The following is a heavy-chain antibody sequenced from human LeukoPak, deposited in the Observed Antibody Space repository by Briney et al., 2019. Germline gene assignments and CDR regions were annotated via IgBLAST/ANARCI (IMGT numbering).Heavy chain of an antibody. Sequence: PSETLSLTCTVSGYSISSGCYWGWIRQPPGKGLEWIGSIYHSGSTYYNPSLKSRVTISVDTSKNQFSLKLSSVTAADTAVYYCARETYYYDSSGYSNWFDPWGQGTLVTVSS. CDR1: GYSISSGCY. CDR3: ARETYYYDSSGYSNWFDP. J-gene: IGHJ5*02. D-gene: IGHD3-22*01. V-gene: IGHV4-38-2*02. CDR2: IYHSGST.